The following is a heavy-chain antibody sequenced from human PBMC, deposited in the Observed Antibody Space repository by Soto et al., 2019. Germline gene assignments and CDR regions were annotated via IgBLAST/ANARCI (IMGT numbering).Heavy chain of an antibody. CDR2: ISGSGGST. CDR1: GFTFSSYA. Sequence: GGSLRLSCAASGFTFSSYAMSWVRQAPGKGLEWVSAISGSGGSTYYADSVKGRFTISRDNSKNTLYLQMNSLRAEDTAVYYCAKETYSSSWYTRAGMDVWGQGTTVTVYS. V-gene: IGHV3-23*01. CDR3: AKETYSSSWYTRAGMDV. D-gene: IGHD6-13*01. J-gene: IGHJ6*02.